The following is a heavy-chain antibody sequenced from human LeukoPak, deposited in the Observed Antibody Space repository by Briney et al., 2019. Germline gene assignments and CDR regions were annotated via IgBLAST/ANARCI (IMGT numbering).Heavy chain of an antibody. Sequence: GASVEVSCKASGYTFTGYYMHWVRQAPGQGLEWTGWINPNSGGTNYAQKFQGRVTMTRDTSISTAYMELSRLRSDDTAVYYCARAGRSSSSSVDYWGQGTLVTVSS. CDR3: ARAGRSSSSSVDY. J-gene: IGHJ4*02. CDR1: GYTFTGYY. CDR2: INPNSGGT. V-gene: IGHV1-2*02. D-gene: IGHD6-6*01.